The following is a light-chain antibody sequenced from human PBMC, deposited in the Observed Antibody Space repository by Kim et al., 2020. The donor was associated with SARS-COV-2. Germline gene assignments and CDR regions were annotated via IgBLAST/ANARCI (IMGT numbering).Light chain of an antibody. V-gene: IGKV2-30*02. CDR2: AVS. CDR3: MQATGWLAT. Sequence: DAVMTQSPLSLPVTLGQPASISCRSSRSLVHSDGNTYLNWFQQRPGQSPRRLIYAVSNRDSGVPDRFSGSGSDTDFTLKIRRVEAEDVVVYYCMQATGWLATFGQGTKVDIK. J-gene: IGKJ1*01. CDR1: RSLVHSDGNTY.